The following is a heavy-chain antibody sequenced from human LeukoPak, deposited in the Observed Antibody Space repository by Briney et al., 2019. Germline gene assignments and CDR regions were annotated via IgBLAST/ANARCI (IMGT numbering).Heavy chain of an antibody. V-gene: IGHV1-69*13. Sequence: SVKVSCKASGGTFSSYAISWVRQAPGQGLEWMGGIIPIFGTANYAQKFQGRVTITADESTSTAYMELSSLRSEDAAVYYCARDPRIADPYYYYGMDVWGQGTTVTVSS. J-gene: IGHJ6*02. CDR2: IIPIFGTA. CDR1: GGTFSSYA. CDR3: ARDPRIADPYYYYGMDV. D-gene: IGHD6-6*01.